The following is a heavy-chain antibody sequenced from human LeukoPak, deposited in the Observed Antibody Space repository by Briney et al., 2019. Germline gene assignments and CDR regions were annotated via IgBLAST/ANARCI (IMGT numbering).Heavy chain of an antibody. D-gene: IGHD2-8*01. V-gene: IGHV4-34*01. Sequence: SETLSLTCAVYGGFISGYYWTWIRQPPGKGLEWIGEINHSGSTNYNPSLKSRVTISVDTSKHQFSLKLSSVTAADTAVYYCARLMVANTRKEFDYWGQGTLVTVSS. CDR2: INHSGST. CDR1: GGFISGYY. CDR3: ARLMVANTRKEFDY. J-gene: IGHJ4*02.